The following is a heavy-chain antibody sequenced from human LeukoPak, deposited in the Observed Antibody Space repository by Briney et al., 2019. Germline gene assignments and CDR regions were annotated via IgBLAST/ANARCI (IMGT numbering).Heavy chain of an antibody. J-gene: IGHJ1*01. CDR1: GGTFSFYT. CDR2: IVPKFGST. V-gene: IGHV1-69*05. Sequence: SVTVSCKASGGTFSFYTLNWVRQAPGQGLEWMGGIVPKFGSTNYAQKFHDRLSITTDESTTTAYMELSSLRSEDTALYYCARDNLAPSGVKYFHLWGPGTLVTVSS. CDR3: ARDNLAPSGVKYFHL. D-gene: IGHD3-16*02.